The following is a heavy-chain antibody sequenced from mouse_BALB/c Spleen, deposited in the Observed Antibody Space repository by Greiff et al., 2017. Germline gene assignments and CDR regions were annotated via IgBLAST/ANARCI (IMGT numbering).Heavy chain of an antibody. V-gene: IGHV5-12-2*01. CDR3: ARGYGNYVAMDY. D-gene: IGHD2-10*02. CDR2: ISNGGGST. J-gene: IGHJ4*01. Sequence: DVKLVESGGGLVQPGGSLKLSCAASGFTFSSYTMSWVRQTPEKRLEWVAYISNGGGSTYYPDTVKGRFTISRDNAKNTLYLQMSSLKSEDTAMYYCARGYGNYVAMDYWGQGTSVTVSS. CDR1: GFTFSSYT.